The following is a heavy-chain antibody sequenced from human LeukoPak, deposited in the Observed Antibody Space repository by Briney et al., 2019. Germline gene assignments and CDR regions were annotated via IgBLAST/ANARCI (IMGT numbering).Heavy chain of an antibody. J-gene: IGHJ4*02. CDR2: IRYDGSNK. CDR3: AKALVGATTGDY. D-gene: IGHD1-26*01. CDR1: GFTFSSYG. Sequence: GGSLRLSCAASGFTFSSYGMHWVRQAPGKGLEWVAFIRYDGSNKYYADSVKGRFTISRDNSKNTLYLQMNSLRAEDTAVYYCAKALVGATTGDYWGQGTLVTVSS. V-gene: IGHV3-30*02.